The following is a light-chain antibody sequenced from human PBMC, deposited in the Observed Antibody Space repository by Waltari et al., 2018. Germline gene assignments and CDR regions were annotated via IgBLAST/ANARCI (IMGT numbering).Light chain of an antibody. CDR2: DND. CDR1: TSNIGNNY. CDR3: AAWDTSLDGYV. Sequence: QFVLTQPPSVSAAPGQKVTISCSGSTSNIGNNYISWSQQLPGTAPKLLIYDNDNRPSGIPARFSGSKSGTSATLGITGLQTGDEADYYCAAWDTSLDGYVFGTGTKVTVL. V-gene: IGLV1-51*01. J-gene: IGLJ1*01.